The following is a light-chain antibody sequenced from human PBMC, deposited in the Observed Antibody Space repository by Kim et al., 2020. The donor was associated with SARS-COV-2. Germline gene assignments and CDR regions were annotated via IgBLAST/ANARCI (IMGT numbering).Light chain of an antibody. J-gene: IGKJ1*01. V-gene: IGKV4-1*01. CDR1: QSVLHSANNN. CDR2: WAS. CDR3: QQYYAIPWT. Sequence: DIVMTQSPDSLAVSLGERATITCKSSQSVLHSANNNLAWYQQKPGQPPKLLIYWASTRESGVPDRISGSGSGTDFTLTISSLQAEDVALYFCQQYYAIPWTFGQGTKLEI.